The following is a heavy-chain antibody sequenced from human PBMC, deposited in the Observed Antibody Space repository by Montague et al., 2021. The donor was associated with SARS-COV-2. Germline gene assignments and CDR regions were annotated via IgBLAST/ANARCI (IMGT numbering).Heavy chain of an antibody. D-gene: IGHD2-21*01. V-gene: IGHV4-38-2*02. CDR3: ARRHIVASNRAFDY. CDR2: IYHSGTT. J-gene: IGHJ4*02. CDR1: GNSITNNYY. Sequence: SETRSLTCTVSGNSITNNYYWGWIRQPPGKGLEWIGTIYHSGTTYYNPSLKSRVTISVDTSNNQFSLKLTSVTAADTAVYYCARRHIVASNRAFDYWGQGLLVTVSS.